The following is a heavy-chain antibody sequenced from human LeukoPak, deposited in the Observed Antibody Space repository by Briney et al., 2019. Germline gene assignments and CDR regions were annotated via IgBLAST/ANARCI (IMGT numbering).Heavy chain of an antibody. J-gene: IGHJ4*02. CDR1: GFTFSSYA. CDR2: ISYDGSNK. V-gene: IGHV3-30-3*01. CDR3: ARDRYGDYSFDY. D-gene: IGHD4-17*01. Sequence: PGGSLRLSCAASGFTFSSYAMHWVRQAPGKGLEWVAVISYDGSNKYYADSVKGRFTISRDNSKNTLYLQMDSLRADDTAVYYCARDRYGDYSFDYWGQGTLVTVSS.